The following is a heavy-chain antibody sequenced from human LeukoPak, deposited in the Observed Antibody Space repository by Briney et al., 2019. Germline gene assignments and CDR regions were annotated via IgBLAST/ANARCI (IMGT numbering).Heavy chain of an antibody. D-gene: IGHD2-8*01. CDR2: IYTSGST. V-gene: IGHV4-4*07. J-gene: IGHJ5*02. CDR1: GGSISSYY. CDR3: AIVEYCTNGVCIDNWFDP. Sequence: PSETLSLTCTVSGGSISSYYWSWIRQPAGKGLEWIGRIYTSGSTNYNPSLKSRVTMSVDTSKNQFSLKLSSVTAADTAVYYCAIVEYCTNGVCIDNWFDPWGQGTLVTVSS.